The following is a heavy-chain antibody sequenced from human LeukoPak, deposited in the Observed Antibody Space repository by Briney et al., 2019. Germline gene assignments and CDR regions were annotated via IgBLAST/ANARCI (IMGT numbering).Heavy chain of an antibody. V-gene: IGHV3-30*18. Sequence: GRSLRLSCAASGFSFSNYVMYWVRQAPRKGLEWVAVISYDGNNKYYADSVKGRFTISRDNSKNTLYLQMGSLRGEDTAVYYCAKGLQVAEPPDYWGQGILVTVSS. D-gene: IGHD2-15*01. J-gene: IGHJ4*02. CDR3: AKGLQVAEPPDY. CDR1: GFSFSNYV. CDR2: ISYDGNNK.